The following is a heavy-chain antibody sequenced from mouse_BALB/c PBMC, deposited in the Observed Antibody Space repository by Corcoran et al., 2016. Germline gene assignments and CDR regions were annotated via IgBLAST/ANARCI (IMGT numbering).Heavy chain of an antibody. V-gene: IGHV1S136*01. J-gene: IGHJ2*01. Sequence: EVQLQQSGPELVKPGASVKMSCKASGYTFTSYVMHWVKQKPGQGLEWIGYINPYNDGTKYNEKFKGKATLTSDKSSSTAYMELSSLTSEDSAVYYCARDYDYYYVDYWGQGTTLTVSS. CDR2: INPYNDGT. CDR1: GYTFTSYV. D-gene: IGHD2-4*01. CDR3: ARDYDYYYVDY.